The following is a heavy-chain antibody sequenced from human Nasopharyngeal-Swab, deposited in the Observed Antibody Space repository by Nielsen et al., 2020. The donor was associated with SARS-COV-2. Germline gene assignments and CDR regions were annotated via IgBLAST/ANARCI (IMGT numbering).Heavy chain of an antibody. J-gene: IGHJ4*02. CDR2: ISYDGSNK. V-gene: IGHV3-30-3*01. CDR1: GFTFSSYA. Sequence: GGSLRLSCAASGFTFSSYAMHWVRQAPGKGLEWVAVISYDGSNKYYADSVKGRFTISRDNSKNTLYLQMNSLRAEETAVYYCARERLAAAGVFDYWGQGTLVTVSS. CDR3: ARERLAAAGVFDY. D-gene: IGHD6-13*01.